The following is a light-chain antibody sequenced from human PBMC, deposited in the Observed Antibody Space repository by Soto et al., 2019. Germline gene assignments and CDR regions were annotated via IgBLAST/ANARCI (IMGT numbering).Light chain of an antibody. CDR2: AAP. Sequence: EIVMTQPRTKLAVPTAERTTLSSRASQSVSINLAWYQQKPGQPPRPLIYAAPTRATDTTARFSGSGSGTDFTPTISSLEPEDFAVYYCQQRSNWPITSGQGTRLEI. CDR3: QQRSNWPIT. CDR1: QSVSIN. V-gene: IGKV3-11*01. J-gene: IGKJ5*01.